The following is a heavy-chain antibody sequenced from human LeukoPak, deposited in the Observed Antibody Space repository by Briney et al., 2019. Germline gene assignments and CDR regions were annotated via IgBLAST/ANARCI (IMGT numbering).Heavy chain of an antibody. J-gene: IGHJ4*02. CDR3: ARGDYDFWSGYCKSYFDY. CDR1: GYTFTSYG. V-gene: IGHV1-18*01. D-gene: IGHD3-3*01. Sequence: GASVKVSCKASGYTFTSYGISWVRQAPGQGLEWMGWISAYNGNTNYAQKLQGRVTMTTDTSTSTAYMELRSLRSDDTAVYYCARGDYDFWSGYCKSYFDYWGQGTLVTVSS. CDR2: ISAYNGNT.